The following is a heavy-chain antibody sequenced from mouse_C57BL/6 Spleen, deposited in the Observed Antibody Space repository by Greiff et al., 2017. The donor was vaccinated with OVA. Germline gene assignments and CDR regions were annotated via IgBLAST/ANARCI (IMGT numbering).Heavy chain of an antibody. CDR2: ISDGGSYT. CDR1: GFTFSSYA. V-gene: IGHV5-4*01. D-gene: IGHD2-4*01. J-gene: IGHJ2*01. CDR3: ARERGLRGGFDY. Sequence: EVHLVESGGGLVKPGGSLKLSCAASGFTFSSYAMSWVRQTPEKRLEWVATISDGGSYTYYPDNVKGRFTISRDNAKNNLYLQMSHLKSEDTAMYYCARERGLRGGFDYWGQGTTLTVSS.